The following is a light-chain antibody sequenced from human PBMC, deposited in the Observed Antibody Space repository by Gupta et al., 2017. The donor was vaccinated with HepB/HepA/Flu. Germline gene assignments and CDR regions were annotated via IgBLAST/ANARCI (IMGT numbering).Light chain of an antibody. CDR2: DAS. Sequence: EIVLTQSPATLSLSPGERATLSCRASQSVSSYLAWYQQKPGQAPRLLIYDASNRASGIPARFSGSGFGTEFTLTISRREPEDSAVYYCQHRSNCYFTFGQGTLLDIK. CDR3: QHRSNCYFT. V-gene: IGKV3-11*01. CDR1: QSVSSY. J-gene: IGKJ5*01.